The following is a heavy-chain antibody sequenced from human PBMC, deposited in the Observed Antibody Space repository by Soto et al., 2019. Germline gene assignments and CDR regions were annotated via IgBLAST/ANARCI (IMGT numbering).Heavy chain of an antibody. Sequence: ASVKVSCKASGYTFTSYGISWVRQAPGQGLEWMGWISAYNGNTNYAQKLQGRVTMTTDTSTSTAYMELRSLRSDDTAVYYCAIDGVDTATGYYYGMDVWGQGTTVTVSS. CDR3: AIDGVDTATGYYYGMDV. V-gene: IGHV1-18*01. CDR2: ISAYNGNT. CDR1: GYTFTSYG. J-gene: IGHJ6*02. D-gene: IGHD5-18*01.